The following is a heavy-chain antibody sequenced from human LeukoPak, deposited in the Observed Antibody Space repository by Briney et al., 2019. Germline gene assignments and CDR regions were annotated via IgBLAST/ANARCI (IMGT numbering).Heavy chain of an antibody. Sequence: ASVKVSCXAPGYTFTSYGISWVRQAHGQGLEWMGWISAYNGNTNYAQKLQGRVTMTTDTSTSTAYMELRSLRSDDTAVYYCALSWSWKNWFDPWGQGTLVTVSS. D-gene: IGHD1-1*01. V-gene: IGHV1-18*01. CDR2: ISAYNGNT. CDR3: ALSWSWKNWFDP. CDR1: GYTFTSYG. J-gene: IGHJ5*02.